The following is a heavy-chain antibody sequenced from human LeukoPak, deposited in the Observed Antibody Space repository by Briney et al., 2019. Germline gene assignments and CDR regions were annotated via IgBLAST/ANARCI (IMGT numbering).Heavy chain of an antibody. CDR3: ARDNSVRDEAWWFNP. V-gene: IGHV4-38-2*02. J-gene: IGHJ5*02. Sequence: SETLSLTCTVSGYSISSGYYWGWIRQPPGKGLEWIGSIFHSANTYYNPSLKSRVTISVDTSKNQFSLKMSSVTAADTAVYYCARDNSVRDEAWWFNPWGQGILVTVSS. D-gene: IGHD5-24*01. CDR2: IFHSANT. CDR1: GYSISSGYY.